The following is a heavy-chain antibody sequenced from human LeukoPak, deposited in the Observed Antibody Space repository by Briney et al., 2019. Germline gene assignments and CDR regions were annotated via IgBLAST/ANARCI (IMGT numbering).Heavy chain of an antibody. V-gene: IGHV3-64*02. J-gene: IGHJ4*02. D-gene: IGHD1-26*01. Sequence: GGSLRLSCAASGFTFSSYAMSWVRQAPGKGLEYVSAISSNGGSTYYADSVKGRFTISRDNSKNTLYLQMGSLRAEDMAVYYCARSRIVGATEFDYWGQGTLVTVSS. CDR2: ISSNGGST. CDR3: ARSRIVGATEFDY. CDR1: GFTFSSYA.